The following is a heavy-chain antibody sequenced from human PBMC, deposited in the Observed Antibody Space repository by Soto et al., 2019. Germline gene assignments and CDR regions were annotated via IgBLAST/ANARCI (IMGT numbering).Heavy chain of an antibody. V-gene: IGHV1-2*04. J-gene: IGHJ6*02. CDR1: GYTFTGYY. CDR2: INPNSGGT. D-gene: IGHD3-16*01. Sequence: ASVKVSCKASGYTFTGYYMHWVRQAPGQGLEWMGWINPNSGGTNYAQKFQGWVTMTRDTSISTAYMELSRLRSDDTAVYYCARQVPLGYGMDVWGQGTTVTVSS. CDR3: ARQVPLGYGMDV.